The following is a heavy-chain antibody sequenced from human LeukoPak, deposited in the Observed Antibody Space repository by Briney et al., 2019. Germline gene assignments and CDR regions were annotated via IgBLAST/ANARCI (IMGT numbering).Heavy chain of an antibody. D-gene: IGHD3-3*01. CDR3: ARDRLRGYYDFWSGYSEKAIDY. V-gene: IGHV3-21*01. Sequence: GGSLRLSCAASGFTFSSYSMNWVRQAPGKGLEWVSSISSSSGYIYYADSVKGRFTISRDNAKNSLYLQMNSLRAEDTAVYYCARDRLRGYYDFWSGYSEKAIDYWGQGTLVTVSS. J-gene: IGHJ4*02. CDR2: ISSSSGYI. CDR1: GFTFSSYS.